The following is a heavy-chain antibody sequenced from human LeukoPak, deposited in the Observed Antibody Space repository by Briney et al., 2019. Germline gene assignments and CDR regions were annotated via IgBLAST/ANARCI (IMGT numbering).Heavy chain of an antibody. CDR2: TVSRGTT. Sequence: GGSLRLSCVASGFTFTSGAMNWVRQAPAKGLEWVSSTVSRGTTQYADSVKGRFTVSRDNSKNTLYLQMNSLRAEDTAVYYCAKDLRPDGINDFDHWGQGTLVTVSS. J-gene: IGHJ4*02. CDR1: GFTFTSGA. CDR3: AKDLRPDGINDFDH. D-gene: IGHD1-1*01. V-gene: IGHV3-23*01.